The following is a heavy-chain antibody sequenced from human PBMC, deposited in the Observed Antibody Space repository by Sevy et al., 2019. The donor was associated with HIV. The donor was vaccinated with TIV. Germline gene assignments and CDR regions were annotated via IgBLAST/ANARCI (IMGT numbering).Heavy chain of an antibody. Sequence: GGSLRLSCAASGFTFSSYAMSWVRQAPGKGLEWVSAISGSGGSTYYADSVKGRFTISRDNSKNTLYLQMNSLRAEDTAVYYCAKALGYCSSTSCHYYYYYGMDVWGQGTKVTVSS. CDR3: AKALGYCSSTSCHYYYYYGMDV. CDR1: GFTFSSYA. CDR2: ISGSGGST. V-gene: IGHV3-23*01. J-gene: IGHJ6*02. D-gene: IGHD2-2*01.